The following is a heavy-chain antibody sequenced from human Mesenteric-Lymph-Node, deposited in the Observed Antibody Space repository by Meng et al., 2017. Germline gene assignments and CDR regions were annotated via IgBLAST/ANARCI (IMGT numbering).Heavy chain of an antibody. CDR2: IWYDGSNK. J-gene: IGHJ5*02. CDR3: ARAGDRDSWNWFGP. Sequence: VQVVGSGGGVGQPGRSLRLSCAASGFTFSSYGMHWVRQASGKGLEWVAVIWYDGSNKYYADSVKGRFTISRDNFENTLNLQMNNLRVEDTALYYCARAGDRDSWNWFGPWGRGTLVTVSS. V-gene: IGHV3-33*01. D-gene: IGHD2-21*02. CDR1: GFTFSSYG.